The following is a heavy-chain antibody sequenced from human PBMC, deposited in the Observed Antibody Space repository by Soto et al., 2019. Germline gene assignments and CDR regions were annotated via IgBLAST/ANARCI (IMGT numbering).Heavy chain of an antibody. CDR2: ISSNGGST. CDR1: GFTFSSYA. J-gene: IGHJ4*02. CDR3: ARTPYDFWSGYPFDY. Sequence: GGSLRLSCAASGFTFSSYAMHWVRQAPGKGLEYVSAISSNGGSTYYANSVKGRFTISRDNSKNTLYLQMGSLRAEDMAVYYCARTPYDFWSGYPFDYWGQGTLVTVSS. V-gene: IGHV3-64*01. D-gene: IGHD3-3*01.